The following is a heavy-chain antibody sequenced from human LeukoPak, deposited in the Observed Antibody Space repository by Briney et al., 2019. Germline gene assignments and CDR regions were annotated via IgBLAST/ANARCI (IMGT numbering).Heavy chain of an antibody. CDR1: GGSISSYY. D-gene: IGHD1-1*01. CDR3: ARGAGNERYYYYYMDV. V-gene: IGHV4-59*01. J-gene: IGHJ6*03. Sequence: SETLPLTCTVSGGSISSYYWSWIRQPPGKGLEWIGYIYYSGSTNYNPSLKSRVTISVDTSKNQFSLKLSSVTAADTAVYYCARGAGNERYYYYYMDVWGKGTTVTVSS. CDR2: IYYSGST.